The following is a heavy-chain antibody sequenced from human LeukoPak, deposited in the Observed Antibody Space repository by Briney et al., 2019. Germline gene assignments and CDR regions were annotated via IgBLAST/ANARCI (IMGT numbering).Heavy chain of an antibody. CDR1: GGSISSSSYY. D-gene: IGHD3-16*01. CDR2: IYYSGSI. V-gene: IGHV4-39*01. CDR3: ARPLASGGWFDP. Sequence: KPSETLSLTCTVSGGSISSSSYYWGWIRQPPGKVLEWIGSIYYSGSIYYNPSLTSRVPISVHTSKNQFSLKLSSVTAADTAVYYCARPLASGGWFDPWGQGTLVTVSS. J-gene: IGHJ5*02.